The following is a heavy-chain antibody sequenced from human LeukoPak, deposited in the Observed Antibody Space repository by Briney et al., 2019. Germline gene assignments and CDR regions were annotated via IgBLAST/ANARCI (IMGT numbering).Heavy chain of an antibody. CDR1: GYTFTGYF. J-gene: IGHJ3*02. Sequence: ASVKVSCKASGYTFTGYFIHWVRQAPGQRLEWMGWIDPNIGGTNYAQKFQGRVTMTTDTAISTAYMEISKLRSDDTTVYYCAREYDYVWGSYRYTVAFDIWGQGTMVTVSS. V-gene: IGHV1-2*02. CDR3: AREYDYVWGSYRYTVAFDI. D-gene: IGHD3-16*02. CDR2: IDPNIGGT.